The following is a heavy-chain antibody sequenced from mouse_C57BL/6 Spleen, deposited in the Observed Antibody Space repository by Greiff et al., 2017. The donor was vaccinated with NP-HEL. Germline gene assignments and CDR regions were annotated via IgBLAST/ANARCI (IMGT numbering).Heavy chain of an antibody. Sequence: VQLQQSGAELVKPGASVKISCKASGYAFSSYWMNWVKQRPGKGLEWIGQIYPGDGDTNYNGKFKGKATLTADKSASTDYMQLSSLTSEDSAVYFCARGGYYGSSFAYWGQGTLVTVSA. J-gene: IGHJ3*01. CDR2: IYPGDGDT. CDR1: GYAFSSYW. V-gene: IGHV1-80*01. CDR3: ARGGYYGSSFAY. D-gene: IGHD1-1*01.